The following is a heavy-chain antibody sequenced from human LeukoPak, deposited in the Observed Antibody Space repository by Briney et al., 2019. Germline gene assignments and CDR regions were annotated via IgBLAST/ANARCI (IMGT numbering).Heavy chain of an antibody. CDR3: ARAMVRGVVTDFDS. Sequence: GGPLRLSCAASGFTFSGYSLNWVRQAPGKGLEWVSSISSSSNYIYYTDSVKGRFTISRDNSKTSLFLQMNSLRAEDTAVYYCARAMVRGVVTDFDSWGQGALVTVSS. V-gene: IGHV3-21*01. CDR1: GFTFSGYS. D-gene: IGHD3-10*01. CDR2: ISSSSNYI. J-gene: IGHJ4*02.